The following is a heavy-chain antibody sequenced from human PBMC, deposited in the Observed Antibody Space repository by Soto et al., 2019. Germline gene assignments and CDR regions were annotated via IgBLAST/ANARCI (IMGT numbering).Heavy chain of an antibody. Sequence: VGSLRLSCAASGFTFSSYGMHWVRQAPGKGLEWVAVISYDGSNKYYADSVKGRFTISRDNSKNTLYLQMNSLRAEDTAVYYCAKDLKGNPIYYFDYWGQGTLVTVSS. J-gene: IGHJ4*02. CDR1: GFTFSSYG. CDR3: AKDLKGNPIYYFDY. CDR2: ISYDGSNK. V-gene: IGHV3-30*18.